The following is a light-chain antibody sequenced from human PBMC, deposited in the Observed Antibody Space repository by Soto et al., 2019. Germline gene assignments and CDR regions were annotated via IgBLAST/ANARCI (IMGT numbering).Light chain of an antibody. CDR1: SSDVGSYNL. CDR2: EGS. Sequence: QSVLTQPASVSGSPGQSITISCTGTSSDVGSYNLVSWYQQHPGKAPKLMIYEGSKRPSGVSNRFSDSKSGNTASLTISGLEAEDEADYYCCSYAGSSTFVLFGGGTKLTVL. J-gene: IGLJ2*01. V-gene: IGLV2-23*03. CDR3: CSYAGSSTFVL.